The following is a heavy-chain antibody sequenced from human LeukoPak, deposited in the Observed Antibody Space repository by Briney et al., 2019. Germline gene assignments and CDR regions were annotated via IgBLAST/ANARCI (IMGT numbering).Heavy chain of an antibody. CDR2: IYYSGST. D-gene: IGHD6-13*01. V-gene: IGHV4-39*07. Sequence: SETLSLTCTVSGGSISSSSYYWGWIRQPPGKGLEWIGSIYYSGSTYYNPSLKSRVTISVDTSKNQFSLKLSSVTAADTAVYYCARDDPNSSSWPPSMPNWFDPWGQGTLVTVSS. J-gene: IGHJ5*02. CDR3: ARDDPNSSSWPPSMPNWFDP. CDR1: GGSISSSSYY.